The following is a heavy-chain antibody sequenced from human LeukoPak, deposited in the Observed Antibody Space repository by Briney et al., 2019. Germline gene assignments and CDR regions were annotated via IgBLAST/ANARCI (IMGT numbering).Heavy chain of an antibody. D-gene: IGHD2-2*01. V-gene: IGHV1-69*13. CDR2: IIPIFGTE. CDR1: GGTFSSYA. J-gene: IGHJ3*02. Sequence: SVKVSCKASGGTFSSYAISWVRQAPGQGLEWMGGIIPIFGTENYAQKFQGRVTITADESTSTAYMELSSLRSEDTAVYYCARGDIVVVPAAAQGAFDIWGQGTMVTVSS. CDR3: ARGDIVVVPAAAQGAFDI.